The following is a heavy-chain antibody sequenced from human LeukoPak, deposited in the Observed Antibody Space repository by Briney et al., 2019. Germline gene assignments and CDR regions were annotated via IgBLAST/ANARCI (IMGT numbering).Heavy chain of an antibody. J-gene: IGHJ4*02. CDR2: IRYDERNK. D-gene: IGHD3-9*01. CDR1: GFTFSSYA. Sequence: GGSLRLSCVASGFTFSSYAMHWVRQAPGKGLEWVAFIRYDERNKYYSDSVKGRFTIYRDTYKHTSYLQMNSLRAEDTAVYYCAKDVSRILTGARNYFDSWGQGTLVTVSS. CDR3: AKDVSRILTGARNYFDS. V-gene: IGHV3-30*02.